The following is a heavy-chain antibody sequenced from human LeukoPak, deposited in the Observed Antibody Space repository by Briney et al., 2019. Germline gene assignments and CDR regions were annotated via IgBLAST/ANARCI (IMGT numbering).Heavy chain of an antibody. J-gene: IGHJ4*02. CDR3: ARDTHCTNGVCKALDY. Sequence: GGSLRLSCAASGFTFSSYSMTWVRQAPGKGLEWVSYISSSSSTIYYADSVKGRFTISRDNAKNSLYLQMNSLRAEDTAVYYCARDTHCTNGVCKALDYWGQGTLVTVSS. D-gene: IGHD2-8*01. CDR2: ISSSSSTI. CDR1: GFTFSSYS. V-gene: IGHV3-48*01.